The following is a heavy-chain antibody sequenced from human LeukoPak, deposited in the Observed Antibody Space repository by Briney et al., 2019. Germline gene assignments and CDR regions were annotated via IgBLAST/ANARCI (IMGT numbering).Heavy chain of an antibody. Sequence: SETLSLICAVYGGSFSGYYWSWIRQPPGKGLEWIGEINHSGSTNYNPSLKSRVAISVDTSKNQFSLKLSSVTAADTAVYYCARAGAVAGGQNAFDIWGQGTMVTVSS. CDR2: INHSGST. D-gene: IGHD6-19*01. V-gene: IGHV4-34*01. CDR3: ARAGAVAGGQNAFDI. J-gene: IGHJ3*02. CDR1: GGSFSGYY.